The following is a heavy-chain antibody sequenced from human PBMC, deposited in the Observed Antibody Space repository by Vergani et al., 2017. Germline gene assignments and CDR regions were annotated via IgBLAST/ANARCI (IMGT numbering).Heavy chain of an antibody. D-gene: IGHD2-2*01. CDR2: IYPGDSDT. CDR1: GYSFTSYW. Sequence: EVQLVQSGAEVKKPGESLKISCKGSGYSFTSYWIGWVRQMPGKGLEWMGIIYPGDSDTRYSPSFQGQVTIPADKSISTAYLQWSSLKASETAMYYCATGEGPGSYRSSTSCPFDYWGQGTLVTVSS. CDR3: ATGEGPGSYRSSTSCPFDY. J-gene: IGHJ4*02. V-gene: IGHV5-51*03.